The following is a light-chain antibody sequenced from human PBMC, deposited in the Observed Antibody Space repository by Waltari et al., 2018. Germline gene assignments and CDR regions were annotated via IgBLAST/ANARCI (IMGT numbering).Light chain of an antibody. CDR2: EGS. CDR1: SSDVGSYNL. Sequence: QSALTQPASVSGSPGQSITISCTGTSSDVGSYNLVSWYQQHPGKAPKLMIYEGSKRPSGVSNRFSGPKSGNTASLTISGLQADDEADYYCCSYAGSSTLVFVGGTKLTVL. V-gene: IGLV2-23*01. J-gene: IGLJ2*01. CDR3: CSYAGSSTLV.